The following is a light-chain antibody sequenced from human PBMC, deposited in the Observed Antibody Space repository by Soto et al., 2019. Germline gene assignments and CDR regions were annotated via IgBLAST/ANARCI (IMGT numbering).Light chain of an antibody. CDR3: QTWDTGISVV. V-gene: IGLV4-69*01. Sequence: QLVRTQSPSASASLGASGKLTCTLSSGHSNYAIAWHQQQPEKGHRYLMKLNNDGSHSKGDGIPGRCSCSSSGAGRYLTISSLQSEDESDYYCQTWDTGISVVFGGGTKVTVL. J-gene: IGLJ2*01. CDR1: SGHSNYA. CDR2: LNNDGSH.